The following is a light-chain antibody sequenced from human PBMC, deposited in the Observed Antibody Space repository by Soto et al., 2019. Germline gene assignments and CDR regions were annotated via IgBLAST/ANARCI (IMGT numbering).Light chain of an antibody. CDR2: NTN. CDR1: SGSVSANYY. Sequence: QTVVTQEASLSVSPGTTVTLTCGLSSGSVSANYYTSRYQQTPGQAPRTLIYNTNTRSSGVPDRFSGSILGNKAALTITGAQADDESDYYCVLYMGSGIWVFGGGTKLTVL. CDR3: VLYMGSGIWV. V-gene: IGLV8-61*01. J-gene: IGLJ3*02.